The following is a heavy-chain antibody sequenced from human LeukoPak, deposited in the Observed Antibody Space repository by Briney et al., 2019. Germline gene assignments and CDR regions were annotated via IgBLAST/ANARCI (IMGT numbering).Heavy chain of an antibody. CDR2: ISAYNGNT. D-gene: IGHD6-19*01. Sequence: ASVKVSCKASGYTFTSYGISWVRQAPGQGLEWMGWISAYNGNTNYAQKRQGRVTMTTDTFTSTAYMELRRLRSDDTADYDSSTEPSGWFPFDYWGQGTLVTVSS. V-gene: IGHV1-18*01. J-gene: IGHJ4*02. CDR1: GYTFTSYG. CDR3: STEPSGWFPFDY.